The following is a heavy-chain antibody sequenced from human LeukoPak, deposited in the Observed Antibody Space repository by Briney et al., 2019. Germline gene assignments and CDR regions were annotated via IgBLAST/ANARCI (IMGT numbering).Heavy chain of an antibody. D-gene: IGHD1-26*01. V-gene: IGHV3-21*01. CDR3: AREGVGIKDLDY. Sequence: PGGSLRLPCAASGFTFSNYIMDWVRQAPGKGLEWVSSIEKTGSYVYHVDSVRGRFTISRDNAKNSLYLQMNSLRAEDTAVYYCAREGVGIKDLDYWGQGTLVTVSS. CDR1: GFTFSNYI. J-gene: IGHJ4*02. CDR2: IEKTGSYV.